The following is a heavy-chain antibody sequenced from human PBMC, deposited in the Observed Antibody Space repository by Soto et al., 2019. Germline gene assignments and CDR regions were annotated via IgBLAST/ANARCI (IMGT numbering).Heavy chain of an antibody. J-gene: IGHJ6*02. CDR2: ISYDGSNK. CDR1: GFTFSSYG. Sequence: GGSLRLSCAASGFTFSSYGMHWVRQAPGKGLEWEAVISYDGSNKYYADSVKGRFTISRDNSKNTLYLQMNSLRAEDTAVYYCAKDAYYYDSSGYYYLQAGYYYYGMDVWGQGTTVTVSS. D-gene: IGHD3-22*01. V-gene: IGHV3-30*18. CDR3: AKDAYYYDSSGYYYLQAGYYYYGMDV.